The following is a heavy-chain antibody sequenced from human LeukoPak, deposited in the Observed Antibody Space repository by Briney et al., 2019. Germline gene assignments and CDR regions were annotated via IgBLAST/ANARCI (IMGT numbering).Heavy chain of an antibody. CDR3: ASGGRIAAAGKSLKY. V-gene: IGHV1-24*01. Sequence: ASVKVSCKVSGYTLTELSMHWVRQAPGKGLEWMGGFDPEDGETIYAQKLQGRVTMTTDTSTSTAYMELRSLRSDDTAVYYCASGGRIAAAGKSLKYWGQGTLVTVSS. D-gene: IGHD6-13*01. CDR1: GYTLTELS. CDR2: FDPEDGET. J-gene: IGHJ4*02.